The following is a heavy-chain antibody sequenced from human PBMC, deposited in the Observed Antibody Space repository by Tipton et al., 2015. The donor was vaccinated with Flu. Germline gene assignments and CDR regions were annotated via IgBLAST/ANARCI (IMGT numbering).Heavy chain of an antibody. Sequence: TLSLTCTVSGGSISSYYWSWIRQPPGKGLEWIGYIYYSGSTNYNPSLKSRDTISVDTSKNQFSLKLSSVTAADTDVYYCARDLVHYGMDVWGQGTTVTVSS. V-gene: IGHV4-59*01. CDR2: IYYSGST. J-gene: IGHJ6*02. CDR3: ARDLVHYGMDV. CDR1: GGSISSYY.